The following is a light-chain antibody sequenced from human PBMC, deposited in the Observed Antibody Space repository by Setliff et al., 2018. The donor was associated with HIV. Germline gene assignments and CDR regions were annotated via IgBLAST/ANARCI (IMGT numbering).Light chain of an antibody. CDR1: SSDVGGYNY. CDR3: CSYAGTYTFEV. CDR2: DVT. V-gene: IGLV2-11*01. Sequence: QSALTQPASVSGSPGQSVTISCTGTSSDVGGYNYVSWYQQHPGKAPKLMIFDVTERPSGVPDRFSGSKSGNTASLTISGLQAEDEADYYCCSYAGTYTFEVFGTGTKVTVL. J-gene: IGLJ1*01.